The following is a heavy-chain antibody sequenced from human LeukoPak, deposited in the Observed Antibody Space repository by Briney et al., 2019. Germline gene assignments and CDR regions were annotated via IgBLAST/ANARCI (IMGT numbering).Heavy chain of an antibody. J-gene: IGHJ4*02. CDR3: ARGGYCSSTSCYFLGDNYYFDY. V-gene: IGHV1-69*05. D-gene: IGHD2-2*01. Sequence: SVKVSCKASGGTFSSYAISWVRQAPGQGLEWMARIIPIFGTANYAQKFQGRVTITTDESTSTAYMELSSLRSEDTAVYYCARGGYCSSTSCYFLGDNYYFDYWGQGTLVTVSS. CDR2: IIPIFGTA. CDR1: GGTFSSYA.